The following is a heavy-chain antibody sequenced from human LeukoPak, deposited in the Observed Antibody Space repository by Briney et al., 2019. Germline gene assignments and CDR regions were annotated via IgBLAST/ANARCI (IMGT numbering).Heavy chain of an antibody. D-gene: IGHD3-22*01. V-gene: IGHV1-18*01. J-gene: IGHJ5*02. CDR3: AKDYGDQWFSGDWLDP. CDR2: ISAHNGDT. CDR1: GYNFNTYG. Sequence: GASVKVSCKSSGYNFNTYGITWVRQAPGQGLEWMGWISAHNGDTKFAQKLQGRLTMTTDASTGTAYMELRSLRSDDTAVYYCAKDYGDQWFSGDWLDPWGQGTLVTVSS.